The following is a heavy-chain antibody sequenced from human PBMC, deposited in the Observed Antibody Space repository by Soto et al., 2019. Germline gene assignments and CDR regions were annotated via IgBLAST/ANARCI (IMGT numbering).Heavy chain of an antibody. CDR3: AKDRSPGATTWNVY. D-gene: IGHD1-1*01. J-gene: IGHJ1*01. V-gene: IGHV3-23*01. CDR1: GFTFSSSA. CDR2: ISGSGVAK. Sequence: PGGSLRLSCVVSGFTFSSSAINWVRRAPGKGLEWVSTISGSGVAKFYADSVKGRFTISRDNSNNTVSLQMNSLRAEDAAVYYCAKDRSPGATTWNVYWGQGTRVTVS.